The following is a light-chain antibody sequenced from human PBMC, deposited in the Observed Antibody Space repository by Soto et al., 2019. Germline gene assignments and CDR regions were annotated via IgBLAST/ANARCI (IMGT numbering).Light chain of an antibody. CDR1: NSVVGSYNL. CDR3: CSYAGSSFYV. CDR2: EVS. Sequence: ALTQPAPLSGSPGQSITISCPGNNSVVGSYNLVSWYQQHPGKAPKLMIYEVSKRPSGVSNRFSGSKSGNTASLTISGLQAEDEADYYCCSYAGSSFYVFGTGTKVTVL. J-gene: IGLJ1*01. V-gene: IGLV2-23*02.